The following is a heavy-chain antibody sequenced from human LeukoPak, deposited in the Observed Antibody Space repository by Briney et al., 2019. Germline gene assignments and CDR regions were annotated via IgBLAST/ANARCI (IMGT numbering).Heavy chain of an antibody. CDR2: IYYSGST. Sequence: SETLSLTCTVSGGSISSYYWSWIRQPPGKGLEWIGYIYYSGSTNYNPSLKSRVTISVDTSKNQFSLKLSSATAADTAVYYCARRPTTVTTSLFDYWGQGTLVTVSS. CDR3: ARRPTTVTTSLFDY. CDR1: GGSISSYY. V-gene: IGHV4-59*01. J-gene: IGHJ4*02. D-gene: IGHD4-17*01.